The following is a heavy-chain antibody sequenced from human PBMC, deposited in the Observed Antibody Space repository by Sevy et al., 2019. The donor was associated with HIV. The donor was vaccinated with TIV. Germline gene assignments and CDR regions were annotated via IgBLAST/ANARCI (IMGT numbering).Heavy chain of an antibody. CDR2: IKSKTDGGTT. Sequence: GGSQRLSCAASGFTFSNAWMNWVRQAPGKGLEWVGRIKSKTDGGTTDYAAPVKGRFSISRDDSKNTLYLQMNSLKTEDTAVFYCTTDRYRIAVIDYWGQGTLVTVSS. D-gene: IGHD6-19*01. CDR1: GFTFSNAW. J-gene: IGHJ4*02. V-gene: IGHV3-15*07. CDR3: TTDRYRIAVIDY.